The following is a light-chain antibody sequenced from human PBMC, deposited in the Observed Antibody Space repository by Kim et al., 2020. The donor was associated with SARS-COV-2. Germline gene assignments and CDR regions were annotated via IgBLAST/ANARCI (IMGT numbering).Light chain of an antibody. CDR2: DHT. V-gene: IGLV3-21*02. CDR3: QVWDRTRVV. Sequence: VPWYQQKPGQAPVFVISDHTDRPSGIPERFSGSKSDNTATVTISGVEAEDEAVYFCQVWDRTRVVFGGGTQLTVL. J-gene: IGLJ2*01.